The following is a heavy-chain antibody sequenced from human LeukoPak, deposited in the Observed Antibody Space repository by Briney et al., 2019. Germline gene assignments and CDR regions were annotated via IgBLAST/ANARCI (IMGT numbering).Heavy chain of an antibody. CDR2: IYNSGAT. V-gene: IGHV4-4*07. Sequence: PSETLSLTCTVSGDSISSNYWSWIRQPAGKGPEWIGRIYNSGATQYNPSLESRVTMSLDTSKNQFSLKLTSVTAADTALYYCARDQALNWNYDVFDLWGQGTLVTVPP. CDR3: ARDQALNWNYDVFDL. D-gene: IGHD1-7*01. CDR1: GDSISSNY. J-gene: IGHJ4*02.